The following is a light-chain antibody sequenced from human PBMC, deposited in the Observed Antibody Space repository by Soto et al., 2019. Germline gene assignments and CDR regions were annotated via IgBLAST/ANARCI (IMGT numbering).Light chain of an antibody. V-gene: IGKV1-5*01. CDR1: QNINSW. Sequence: DILMTQSPSTLSASVGETVTITCRASQNINSWLAWYQQKPGKAPKFLIYGASRLASGVPSRFSGSGSGTEYTLTIDRLQSDDFATYYCQQYATSSHTFGQGTKLEIK. CDR2: GAS. CDR3: QQYATSSHT. J-gene: IGKJ2*01.